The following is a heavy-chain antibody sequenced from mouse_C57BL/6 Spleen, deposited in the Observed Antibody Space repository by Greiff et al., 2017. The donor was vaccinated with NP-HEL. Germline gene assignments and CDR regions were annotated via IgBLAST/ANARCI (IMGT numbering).Heavy chain of an antibody. CDR3: AGGGRLVWFAF. CDR1: GFNIKYTY. V-gene: IGHV14-3*01. Sequence: EVQRVESVAELVRPGASVKLSCTASGFNIKYTYMHWVKQRPEQGLEWIGRIDPANGNTKYAPKFQGKATITADTSSNTAYLQLSSLTSDDTAIYYCAGGGRLVWFAFWGQGTLVTVSA. CDR2: IDPANGNT. J-gene: IGHJ3*01. D-gene: IGHD1-1*01.